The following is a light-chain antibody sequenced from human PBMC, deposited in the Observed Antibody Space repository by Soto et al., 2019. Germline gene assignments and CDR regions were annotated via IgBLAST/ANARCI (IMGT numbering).Light chain of an antibody. V-gene: IGKV1-39*01. J-gene: IGKJ4*01. CDR3: QQSYSTPRS. CDR1: QSINTY. CDR2: AAS. Sequence: DIQMTQSPSSLSASVGDRVTITCRTSQSINTYLNWYQQKPGEAPKLQIYAASILQNGVPSTFSGSGSGTDFTLTISTLQPEDFATYYCQQSYSTPRSFGGGTKVEVK.